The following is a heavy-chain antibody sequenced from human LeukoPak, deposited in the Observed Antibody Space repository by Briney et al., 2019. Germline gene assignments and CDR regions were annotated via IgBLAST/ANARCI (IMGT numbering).Heavy chain of an antibody. J-gene: IGHJ4*02. CDR2: IYLSGST. Sequence: SGTLSLTCAVSGGSISNSNWWSWVRQPPGKGLEWIGEIYLSGSTNYNPSLKSRVTISVDKSKNQFSLKLSSVTAADTAVYYCAREGGEVGASFDYWGQGTLVTVSS. CDR3: AREGGEVGASFDY. CDR1: GGSISNSNW. V-gene: IGHV4-4*02. D-gene: IGHD1-26*01.